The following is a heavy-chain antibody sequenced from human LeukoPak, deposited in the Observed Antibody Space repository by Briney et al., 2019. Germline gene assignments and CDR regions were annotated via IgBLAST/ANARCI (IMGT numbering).Heavy chain of an antibody. CDR2: IRSKANSYAT. CDR3: CRRGYGGNPGEDS. Sequence: GGSLKLSCAASGFTFSGSAMHWVRQASGKGLEWVGRIRSKANSYATTYAASVKGRFTISRDDSENTAYLQMNSLKTEDTAVYYCCRRGYGGNPGEDSWGQGTLVTVSS. J-gene: IGHJ4*02. CDR1: GFTFSGSA. V-gene: IGHV3-73*01. D-gene: IGHD4-23*01.